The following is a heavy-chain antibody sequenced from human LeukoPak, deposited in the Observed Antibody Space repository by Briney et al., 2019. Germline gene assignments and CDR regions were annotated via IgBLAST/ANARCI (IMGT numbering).Heavy chain of an antibody. V-gene: IGHV3-48*03. CDR1: EFTFSNYE. CDR3: VLGGLYVVVTVEKYYYGMDV. CDR2: ISSSGNTK. D-gene: IGHD2-21*02. Sequence: GGSLRLSCAASEFTFSNYEMKWVRRAPGKGLEWVAYISSSGNTKYYADSVRGRFTISRDNAKNSLYLQMNSLRAEDTAVYYCVLGGLYVVVTVEKYYYGMDVWDKGTTVTVSS. J-gene: IGHJ6*04.